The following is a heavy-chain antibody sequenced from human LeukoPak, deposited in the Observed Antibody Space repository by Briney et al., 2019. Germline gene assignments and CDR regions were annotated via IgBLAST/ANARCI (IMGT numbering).Heavy chain of an antibody. CDR2: IYHSGSI. J-gene: IGHJ3*02. CDR1: GYSISNGYF. Sequence: SETLSLTCTVSGYSISNGYFWGWIRQPPGKGLECIGTIYHSGSIYYNPSLKGRVTISVDTSKNQFSLRLNSLTAADTAVYYCARDPTYCSSTSCQPRAFDIWGQGTMVTVSS. D-gene: IGHD2-2*01. CDR3: ARDPTYCSSTSCQPRAFDI. V-gene: IGHV4-38-2*02.